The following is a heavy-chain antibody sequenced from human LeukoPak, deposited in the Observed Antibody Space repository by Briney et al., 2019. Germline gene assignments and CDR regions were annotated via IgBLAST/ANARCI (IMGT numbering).Heavy chain of an antibody. V-gene: IGHV4-34*01. CDR3: ARWEGVGGWYYYFDY. Sequence: SETLSLTCAVYGGSFSGYYWSWIRQPPVKGLEWIGEINHSGSTNYNPSLKSRVTISVDTSKNQFSLKLSSVTAADTAVYYCARWEGVGGWYYYFDYWGQGTLVTVSS. D-gene: IGHD6-19*01. CDR2: INHSGST. CDR1: GGSFSGYY. J-gene: IGHJ4*02.